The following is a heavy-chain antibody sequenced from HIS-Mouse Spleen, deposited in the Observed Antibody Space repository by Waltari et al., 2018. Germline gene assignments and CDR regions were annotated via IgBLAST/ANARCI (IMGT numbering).Heavy chain of an antibody. Sequence: QVQLVQSGAEVKKPGASVKVSCKAYGYTFTGHYMHWVRTAPGQGLEWMGWINPNSGGTNYAQKFQGRVTMTRDTSISTAYMELSRLRSDDTAVYYCARHVEYSSSDAFDIWGQGTMVTVSS. J-gene: IGHJ3*02. CDR3: ARHVEYSSSDAFDI. V-gene: IGHV1-2*02. CDR1: GYTFTGHY. CDR2: INPNSGGT. D-gene: IGHD6-6*01.